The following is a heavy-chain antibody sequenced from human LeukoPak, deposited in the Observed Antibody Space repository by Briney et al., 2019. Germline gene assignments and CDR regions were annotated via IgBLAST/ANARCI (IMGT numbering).Heavy chain of an antibody. J-gene: IGHJ3*02. D-gene: IGHD3-22*01. CDR1: GFTFSSYA. Sequence: GGSLRLSCAASGFTFSSYAMHWVRQAPGKGLEWVAVISYDGSNKYYADSVKGRFTISRDNSKNTLYLQMNSLRAEDTAVYYCARDQAIDSRPPPDAFDIWGQGTMVTVSS. CDR2: ISYDGSNK. V-gene: IGHV3-30-3*01. CDR3: ARDQAIDSRPPPDAFDI.